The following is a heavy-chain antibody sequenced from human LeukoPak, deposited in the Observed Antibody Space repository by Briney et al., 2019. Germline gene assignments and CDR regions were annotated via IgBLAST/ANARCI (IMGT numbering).Heavy chain of an antibody. D-gene: IGHD4-23*01. CDR2: IYYSGST. CDR1: GGFISSYY. J-gene: IGHJ4*02. CDR3: ARHTYGNSEFDY. V-gene: IGHV4-59*08. Sequence: PSETLSLTCTVSGGFISSYYWSWIRQPPGKGLEWIGYIYYSGSTNYNPSLKSRVTISVDTSKNQFSLKLSSVTAADTAVYYCARHTYGNSEFDYWGQGTLVTVSS.